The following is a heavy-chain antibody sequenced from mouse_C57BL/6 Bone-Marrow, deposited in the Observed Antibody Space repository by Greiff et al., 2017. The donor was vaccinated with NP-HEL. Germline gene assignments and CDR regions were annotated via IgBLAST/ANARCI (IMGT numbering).Heavy chain of an antibody. CDR2: ISDGGSYT. CDR1: GFTFSSYA. D-gene: IGHD2-4*01. CDR3: ARECDYDGDYAMDY. Sequence: EVQLMESGGGLVKPGGSLKLSCAASGFTFSSYAMSWVRQTPEKRLEWVATISDGGSYTYYPDNVKGRFTISRDNAKNNLYLQMSHLKSEDTAMYYCARECDYDGDYAMDYWGQGTSVTVSS. V-gene: IGHV5-4*01. J-gene: IGHJ4*01.